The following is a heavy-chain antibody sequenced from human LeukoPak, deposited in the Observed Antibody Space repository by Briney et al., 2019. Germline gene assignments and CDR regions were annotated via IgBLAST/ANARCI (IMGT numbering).Heavy chain of an antibody. CDR3: ASVRGLHSARPYFDF. CDR2: ISSSGSTI. D-gene: IGHD5-24*01. Sequence: GGSLRLSCAASGFTFSDYYMSWIRQAPGKGLEWVSYISSSGSTIYYADSVKGRFAISRDNAKNSLYLQMNGLRAEDTAVYYCASVRGLHSARPYFDFWGQGTLVTVSS. CDR1: GFTFSDYY. V-gene: IGHV3-11*01. J-gene: IGHJ4*02.